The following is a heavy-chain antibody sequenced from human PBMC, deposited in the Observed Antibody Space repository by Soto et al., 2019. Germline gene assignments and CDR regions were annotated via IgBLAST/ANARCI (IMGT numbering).Heavy chain of an antibody. J-gene: IGHJ4*02. CDR1: GGSFSGYY. Sequence: SETLSLTCAVYGGSFSGYYWSWIRQPPGKGLEWIGEINHSGSTNYNPSLKSRVTISVDTSKNQFSLKLSSVTAADTAVYYCARGPRGYSYGRLDYWGQGTLVTV. V-gene: IGHV4-34*01. D-gene: IGHD5-18*01. CDR3: ARGPRGYSYGRLDY. CDR2: INHSGST.